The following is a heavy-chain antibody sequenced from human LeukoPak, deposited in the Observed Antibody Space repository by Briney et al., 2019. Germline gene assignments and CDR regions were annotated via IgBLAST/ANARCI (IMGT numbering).Heavy chain of an antibody. D-gene: IGHD3-22*01. Sequence: ASVKDSCKASGYTFTSYAMNWVRQAPGQGLEWMGWINTNTGNPTYAQGFTGRFVFSLDTSVSTAYLQISSLKAEDTAVYYCARDLGGSGYYPSWFDPWGQGTLVTVSS. J-gene: IGHJ5*02. CDR1: GYTFTSYA. V-gene: IGHV7-4-1*02. CDR3: ARDLGGSGYYPSWFDP. CDR2: INTNTGNP.